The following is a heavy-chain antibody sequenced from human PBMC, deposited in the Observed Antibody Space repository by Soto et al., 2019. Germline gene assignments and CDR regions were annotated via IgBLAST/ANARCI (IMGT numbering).Heavy chain of an antibody. V-gene: IGHV3-30*03. D-gene: IGHD5-18*01. Sequence: QVQLVESGGGVVQPGRSLRLSCAASGFTFSSYGMHWVRQAPGKGLEWVAVISYDGSNKYYADSVKGRFTISRDNSKNTLYQQMDSLRAEDTAVYYCAPSPPDPAMVSTGHDDWGQGTLVTVSS. CDR3: APSPPDPAMVSTGHDD. CDR1: GFTFSSYG. CDR2: ISYDGSNK. J-gene: IGHJ4*02.